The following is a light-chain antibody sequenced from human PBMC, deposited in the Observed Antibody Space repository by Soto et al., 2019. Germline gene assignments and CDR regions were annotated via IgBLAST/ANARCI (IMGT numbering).Light chain of an antibody. CDR3: HKYDSAPFT. CDR1: QGISSY. CDR2: AAS. V-gene: IGKV1-27*01. J-gene: IGKJ3*01. Sequence: DIQMTQSPSSLSASVGDRVTITCRASQGISSYLAWYQQKPGKVPKLLIYAASTLQSGVPSRFSGGGSGTEFTFTISSLQPEDVAAYYCHKYDSAPFTFGPGTKVDIK.